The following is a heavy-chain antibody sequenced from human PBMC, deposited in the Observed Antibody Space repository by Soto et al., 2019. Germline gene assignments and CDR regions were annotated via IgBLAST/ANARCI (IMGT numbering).Heavy chain of an antibody. CDR2: ISAYNGNT. CDR3: ARDTRGYDFWSGYSAFDS. CDR1: GYTFTSYG. V-gene: IGHV1-18*01. Sequence: ASVKVSCKASGYTFTSYGISWVRQAPGQGLEWMGWISAYNGNTNYAQKLQGRVTMTTDTSTSTAYMELRSLRSDDTAVYYCARDTRGYDFWSGYSAFDSWGQGTMVTFSS. J-gene: IGHJ3*02. D-gene: IGHD3-3*01.